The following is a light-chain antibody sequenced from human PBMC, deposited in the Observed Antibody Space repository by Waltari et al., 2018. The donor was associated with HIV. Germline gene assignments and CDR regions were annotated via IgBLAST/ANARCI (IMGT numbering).Light chain of an antibody. V-gene: IGLV3-1*01. J-gene: IGLJ2*01. CDR1: KLGDKY. CDR3: QAWDSSNVV. Sequence: SYELTQPPSVSVSPGQTASITCSGDKLGDKYACWYQQKPGQSPVLVIYQDSKRPSGIPELFSGSNSGNTATLTISGTQAMDEADYYCQAWDSSNVVFGGGTKLTVL. CDR2: QDS.